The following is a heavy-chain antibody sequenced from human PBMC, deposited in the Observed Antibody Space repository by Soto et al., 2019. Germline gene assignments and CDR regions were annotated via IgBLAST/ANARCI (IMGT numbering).Heavy chain of an antibody. D-gene: IGHD2-15*01. CDR1: GYTVTSYY. Sequence: GASVKVSCKASGYTVTSYYAHWVRHAPGQGLEWLGTINPKSGSPTYAQKFQGRVTMTRDTSTNTLYMELNSLRAEDTAVYDCARGFPCSGGSCKHDYYYGMDVWGQGTTVTVSS. J-gene: IGHJ6*02. CDR2: INPKSGSP. V-gene: IGHV1-46*01. CDR3: ARGFPCSGGSCKHDYYYGMDV.